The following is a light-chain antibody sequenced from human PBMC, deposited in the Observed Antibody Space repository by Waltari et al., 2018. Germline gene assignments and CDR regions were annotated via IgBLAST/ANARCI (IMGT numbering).Light chain of an antibody. V-gene: IGLV2-8*01. CDR1: SSDIGAYKY. J-gene: IGLJ2*01. CDR3: SSYAGSNKLI. CDR2: EVD. Sequence: QSALTQPPSASGSPGQTVIISCTGTSSDIGAYKYVSWYQQIPGRAPALIIYEVDRRPPGVPVRFSGSKSGNTASLTVSGLQTEEEGDYYCSSYAGSNKLIFGGVTKLTVL.